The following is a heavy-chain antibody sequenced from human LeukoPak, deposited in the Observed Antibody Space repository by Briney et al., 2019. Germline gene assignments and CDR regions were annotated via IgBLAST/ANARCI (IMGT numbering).Heavy chain of an antibody. CDR1: GYTFTSYG. V-gene: IGHV1-69*13. CDR2: IIPIFGTA. Sequence: ASVKVSCKASGYTFTSYGISWVRQAPGQGLEWMGGIIPIFGTANYAQKFQGRVTITADESTNTAYMELSSLRSEDTAVYYCARVPYGVDQYYFDYWGQGTLVTVSS. CDR3: ARVPYGVDQYYFDY. J-gene: IGHJ4*02. D-gene: IGHD4-17*01.